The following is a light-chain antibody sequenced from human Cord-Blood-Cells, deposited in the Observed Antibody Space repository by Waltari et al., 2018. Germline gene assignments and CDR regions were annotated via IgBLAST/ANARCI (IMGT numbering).Light chain of an antibody. CDR2: GAS. CDR1: QRVSSN. Sequence: EIVMTQSPATLSVSPGERATLSCRASQRVSSNLAWYQQKPGQAPRRLIYGASTRATGIPARFSGSGSGTEFTLTISSLQSEDFAVYYCQQYNNWPLTFGPGTKVDIK. V-gene: IGKV3-15*01. J-gene: IGKJ3*01. CDR3: QQYNNWPLT.